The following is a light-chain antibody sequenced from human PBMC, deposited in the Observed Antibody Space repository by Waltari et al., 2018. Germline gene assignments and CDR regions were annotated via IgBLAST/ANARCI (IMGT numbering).Light chain of an antibody. CDR1: QSIGKY. V-gene: IGKV1-39*01. Sequence: DIQMTQSPSSLSTSVGYRVTITCRASQSIGKYVSWYQQKPGKAPKLLIYAASTLQSGVPARFSGSGSGTDFTLTISSLQPEDFATYYCQQSYSLVTFGGGTKVESK. CDR2: AAS. CDR3: QQSYSLVT. J-gene: IGKJ4*01.